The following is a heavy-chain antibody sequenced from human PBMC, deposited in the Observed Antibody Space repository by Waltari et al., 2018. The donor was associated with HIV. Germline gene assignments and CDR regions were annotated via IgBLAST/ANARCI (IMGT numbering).Heavy chain of an antibody. V-gene: IGHV3-23*01. D-gene: IGHD2-15*01. CDR3: AKGGHIVVVVAATPGFDY. CDR1: GFTFSSYA. J-gene: IGHJ4*02. CDR2: ISGSGGST. Sequence: EVQLLESGGGLVQPGGSLRLSCAASGFTFSSYAMSWVRQAPGQGLEWVSAISGSGGSTYYADSVKGRFTISRDNSKNTLYLQMNSLRAEDTAVYYCAKGGHIVVVVAATPGFDYWGQGTLVTVSS.